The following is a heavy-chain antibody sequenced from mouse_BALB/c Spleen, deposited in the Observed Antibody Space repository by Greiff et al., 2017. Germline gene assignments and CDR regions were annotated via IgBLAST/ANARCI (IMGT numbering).Heavy chain of an antibody. V-gene: IGHV3-2*02. D-gene: IGHD2-4*01. J-gene: IGHJ4*01. CDR2: ISYSGST. CDR1: GYSITSDYA. CDR3: ARVITTDYYAMDY. Sequence: EVKLQQSGPGLVKPSQSLSLTCTVTGYSITSDYAWNWIRQFPGNKLEWMGYISYSGSTSYNPSLKSRISITRDTSKNQFFLQLNSVTTEDTATYYCARVITTDYYAMDYWGQGTSVTVSS.